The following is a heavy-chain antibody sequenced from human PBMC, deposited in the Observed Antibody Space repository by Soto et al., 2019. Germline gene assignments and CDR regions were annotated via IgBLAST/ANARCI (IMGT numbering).Heavy chain of an antibody. V-gene: IGHV4-4*07. Sequence: SETLSLTCTVSGASISGFYWSWIRKSAGKGLEWIGRIYATGTTDYNPSLKSRVMMSVDTSKKQFSLKLRSVTAADTAVYYCVRDGTKTLRDWFDPRGQGISVPVSS. CDR2: IYATGTT. CDR1: GASISGFY. D-gene: IGHD1-1*01. J-gene: IGHJ5*02. CDR3: VRDGTKTLRDWFDP.